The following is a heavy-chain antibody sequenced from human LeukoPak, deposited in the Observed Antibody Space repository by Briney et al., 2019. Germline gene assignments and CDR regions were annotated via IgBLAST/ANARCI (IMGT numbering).Heavy chain of an antibody. CDR2: IYYSGST. CDR3: ARLGPGQQLVQVYYPDYYYYYMDV. Sequence: SETLSLTCTVSGGSISSYYWSWIRQPPGKGLEWIGYIYYSGSTNYNPSLKSRVTISVDTSKNQFSLKLSSVTAADTAVYYCARLGPGQQLVQVYYPDYYYYYMDVWGKGTTVTVSS. D-gene: IGHD6-13*01. CDR1: GGSISSYY. J-gene: IGHJ6*03. V-gene: IGHV4-59*01.